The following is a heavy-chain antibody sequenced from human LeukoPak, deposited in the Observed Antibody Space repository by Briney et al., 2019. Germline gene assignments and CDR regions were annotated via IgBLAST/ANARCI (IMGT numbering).Heavy chain of an antibody. V-gene: IGHV3-23*01. CDR3: AKALRVTMIVVVIPGDAFDI. D-gene: IGHD3-22*01. CDR2: ISGSGGST. Sequence: GGSLRLSCAASGFTFSSYAMSWVRQAPGKGLEWVSAISGSGGSTYYADSVKGRFTISRDNSKNTLYLQMNSQRAEDTAVYYCAKALRVTMIVVVIPGDAFDIWGQGTMVTVSS. J-gene: IGHJ3*02. CDR1: GFTFSSYA.